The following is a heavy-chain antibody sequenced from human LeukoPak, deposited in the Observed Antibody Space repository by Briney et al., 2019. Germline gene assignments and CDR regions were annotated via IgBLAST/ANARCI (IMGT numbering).Heavy chain of an antibody. CDR1: GGSISSYY. CDR3: ARDKAIAVAGTGGYWFDP. D-gene: IGHD6-19*01. J-gene: IGHJ5*02. CDR2: IYYSGST. Sequence: PSETLSLTCTVSGGSISSYYWSWIRQPPGKGLEWIGYIYYSGSTNYNPSLKSRVTISVDTSKNQFSLKLSSVTAADTAVYYCARDKAIAVAGTGGYWFDPWGQGTLVTVSS. V-gene: IGHV4-59*01.